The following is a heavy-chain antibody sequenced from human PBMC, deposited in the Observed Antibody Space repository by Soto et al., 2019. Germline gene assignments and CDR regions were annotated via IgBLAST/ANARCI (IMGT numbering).Heavy chain of an antibody. CDR2: IIPIFGGP. CDR3: WKKGGGASIDFWRANWFDP. J-gene: IGHJ5*02. V-gene: IGHV1-69*06. Sequence: QVQLVQSGAVVKKPGSSVTVSCKASGGMFSDYTISWVRQAPGQGLEWMGGIIPIFGGPHYAQKFQGRVTITADKPTNAVYLELRDLTSEDTAVDYWWKKGGGASIDFWRANWFDPWGQGTLVTVSS. D-gene: IGHD3-3*01. CDR1: GGMFSDYT.